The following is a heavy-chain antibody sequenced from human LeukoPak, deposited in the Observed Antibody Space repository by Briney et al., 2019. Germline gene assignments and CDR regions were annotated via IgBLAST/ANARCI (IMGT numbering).Heavy chain of an antibody. CDR3: ASPGGGGVATPIPY. V-gene: IGHV3-48*03. D-gene: IGHD3-16*01. CDR2: ISSSGSTI. Sequence: GGSLRLSCAASGFTFSNYEMNWVRQASGKGLEWVSYISSSGSTIYYADSVKGRFTISRDNAKNSLYLQMNSLRAEDTAVYYCASPGGGGVATPIPYWGQGTLVTVSS. CDR1: GFTFSNYE. J-gene: IGHJ4*02.